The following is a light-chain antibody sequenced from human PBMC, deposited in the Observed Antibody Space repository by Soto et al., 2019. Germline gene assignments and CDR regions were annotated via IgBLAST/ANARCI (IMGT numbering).Light chain of an antibody. Sequence: IVWTHSPGTLSLSPGEIATLSGRAIESVVSSYLAWYQLKPGQAPRLLLYGASSRAPGIPDRFSGSGSGTDFTLTISSLEPEDFAVYYCQQYGSSPQITFGQGTRLEIK. J-gene: IGKJ5*01. V-gene: IGKV3-20*01. CDR3: QQYGSSPQIT. CDR1: ESVVSSY. CDR2: GAS.